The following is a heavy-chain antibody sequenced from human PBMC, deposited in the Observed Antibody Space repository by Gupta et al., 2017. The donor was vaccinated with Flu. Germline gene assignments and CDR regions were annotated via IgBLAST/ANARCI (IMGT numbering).Heavy chain of an antibody. J-gene: IGHJ6*02. CDR1: GFTFSSYE. CDR2: ISSSGSTI. D-gene: IGHD3-22*01. Sequence: EVQLVESGGGLVQPGGSLRLSCAASGFTFSSYEMNWVRQAPGKGLEWVSYISSSGSTIYYADAVKCRFTISRDNAKNSLYLQMNSLRAEDTAVYYCARVRRRYYYDSSGYYSDGMDVWGQGTTVTVSS. CDR3: ARVRRRYYYDSSGYYSDGMDV. V-gene: IGHV3-48*03.